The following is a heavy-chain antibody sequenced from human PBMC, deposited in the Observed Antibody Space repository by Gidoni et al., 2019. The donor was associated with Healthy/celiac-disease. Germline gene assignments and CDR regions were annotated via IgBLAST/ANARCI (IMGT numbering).Heavy chain of an antibody. CDR1: GGSISSRSYY. D-gene: IGHD4-17*01. V-gene: IGHV4-39*01. CDR2: IYYSGST. CDR3: ARQGDDYGDSYYFDY. Sequence: QLQLQASGPGLVKPSETLSLTCTVSGGSISSRSYYWGWIRQPPGKGLEWIGSIYYSGSTYYNPAIKSRITISVDTAKNQFSLKLSSVTAADTAVYYCARQGDDYGDSYYFDYWGQGTLVTVSS. J-gene: IGHJ4*02.